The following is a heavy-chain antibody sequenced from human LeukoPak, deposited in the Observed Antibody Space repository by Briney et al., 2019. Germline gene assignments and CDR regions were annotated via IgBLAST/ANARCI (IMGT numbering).Heavy chain of an antibody. Sequence: GESLKISCKGSGYSSTRYWIAWVRHMPGQGLEWMGIIFLGWSDNRYCTAFQGQVPISDDKAISSAYLQWSRLKPSDTAMYYCARLGRYVVGPAAMGYFDYWGQGTLVTVSS. D-gene: IGHD2-2*01. V-gene: IGHV5-51*01. CDR2: IFLGWSDN. CDR1: GYSSTRYW. J-gene: IGHJ4*02. CDR3: ARLGRYVVGPAAMGYFDY.